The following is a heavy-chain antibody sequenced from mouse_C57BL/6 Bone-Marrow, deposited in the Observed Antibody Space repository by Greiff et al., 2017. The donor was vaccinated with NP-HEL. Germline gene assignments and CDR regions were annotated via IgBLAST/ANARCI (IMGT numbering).Heavy chain of an antibody. Sequence: EVKLEESGGDLVKPGGSLKLSCAASGFTFSSYGMSWVRQTPDKRLEWVATISSGGSYTYYPDSVKGRFTISRDNAKNTLYLQMSSLKSEDTAMDYCARRDGSSVFAYWGQGTLVTVSA. CDR3: ARRDGSSVFAY. CDR1: GFTFSSYG. J-gene: IGHJ3*01. V-gene: IGHV5-6*02. D-gene: IGHD1-1*01. CDR2: ISSGGSYT.